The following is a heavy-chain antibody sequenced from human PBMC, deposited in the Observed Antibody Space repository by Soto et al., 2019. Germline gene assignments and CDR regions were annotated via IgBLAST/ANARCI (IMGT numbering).Heavy chain of an antibody. D-gene: IGHD4-4*01. CDR3: ERHISNLRYYYYAMDV. Sequence: GESLKISCKGSGYTFTDYWIGWVRQLPGKGLEWMGIIYPGDSDTRYSPSFQGHVTITVDKSTSTAYLQWNTLKASDTAMYYCERHISNLRYYYYAMDVWGQGTTVTVS. J-gene: IGHJ6*02. V-gene: IGHV5-51*01. CDR1: GYTFTDYW. CDR2: IYPGDSDT.